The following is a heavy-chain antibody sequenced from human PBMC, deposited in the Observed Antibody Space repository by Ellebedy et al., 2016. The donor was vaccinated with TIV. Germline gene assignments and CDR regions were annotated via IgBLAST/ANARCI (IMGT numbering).Heavy chain of an antibody. J-gene: IGHJ4*02. V-gene: IGHV3-74*01. CDR3: ASGSSIAAPSGG. CDR2: INSDGSST. D-gene: IGHD6-6*01. Sequence: PGGSLRLSCAASGFTFSSYWMHWVRHAPGKGLVCVSRINSDGSSTSYADSVKGRFTISRDNAKNTLYLQMNSLRAEDTAVYYCASGSSIAAPSGGWGQGTLVTVSS. CDR1: GFTFSSYW.